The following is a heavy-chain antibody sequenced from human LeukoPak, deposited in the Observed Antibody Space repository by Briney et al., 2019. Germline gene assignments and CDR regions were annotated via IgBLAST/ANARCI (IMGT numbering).Heavy chain of an antibody. Sequence: GGSLRLSCAASGFTFDDYAMHWVRHAPGKGLEWVSLISGDGGSTYYADSMKGRFTISRDNSKNSLFLQMNSLRTEDTALYYCAKEGRSAFDIWGQGTMVTVSS. V-gene: IGHV3-43*02. CDR2: ISGDGGST. J-gene: IGHJ3*02. CDR3: AKEGRSAFDI. CDR1: GFTFDDYA.